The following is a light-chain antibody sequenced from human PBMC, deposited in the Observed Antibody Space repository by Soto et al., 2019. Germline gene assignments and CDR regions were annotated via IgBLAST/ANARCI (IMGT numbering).Light chain of an antibody. CDR2: DVR. CDR1: SSDVGAYNY. V-gene: IGLV2-14*03. Sequence: QSALTQPASVSGSPGQSITISCTGTSSDVGAYNYVCWHQHHTGRAPKLIIFDVRHRPAGVSHRFSGSKSSNTASLTTSLLQTEDEADYYCASYTRTRNLLFGGGTKLTVL. CDR3: ASYTRTRNLL. J-gene: IGLJ2*01.